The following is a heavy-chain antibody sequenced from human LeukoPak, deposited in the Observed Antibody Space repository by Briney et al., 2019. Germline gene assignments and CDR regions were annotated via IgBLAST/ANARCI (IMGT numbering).Heavy chain of an antibody. CDR1: GGSISSYY. Sequence: KTSETLSLTCTVSGGSISSYYWSWIRQPPGKGLEWIGYIYYSGSTNYNPSLKSRVTISVDTSKNQFSLKLSSVTAADTAVYYCARHHRRGYSYFDYWGQRTLVTVSS. CDR3: ARHHRRGYSYFDY. D-gene: IGHD5-18*01. J-gene: IGHJ4*02. V-gene: IGHV4-59*01. CDR2: IYYSGST.